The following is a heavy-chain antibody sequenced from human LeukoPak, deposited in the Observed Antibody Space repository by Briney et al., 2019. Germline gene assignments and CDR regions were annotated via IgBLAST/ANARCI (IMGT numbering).Heavy chain of an antibody. Sequence: SETLSLTCAVYGGSFSGYYWSWIRQPPGKGLEWIGEINHSGSTNYNPSLKSRVTISVDTSKNQFSLKLSSVTAADTAVYYCARGYCSSTSCEYFQHWGQGTLVTVSS. J-gene: IGHJ1*01. V-gene: IGHV4-34*01. D-gene: IGHD2-2*01. CDR2: INHSGST. CDR3: ARGYCSSTSCEYFQH. CDR1: GGSFSGYY.